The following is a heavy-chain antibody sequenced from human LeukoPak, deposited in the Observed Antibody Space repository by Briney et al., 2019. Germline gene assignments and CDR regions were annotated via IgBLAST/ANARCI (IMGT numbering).Heavy chain of an antibody. Sequence: GGSLRLSCTSSGFTFGTYAVSWFRQAPGKGLEWVAFIRSKTFGGTTEYAASVKGRFTISRDDSKSIAYLQMNGLKTEDTAVYYCTRYSGRTDYWGQGTLVSVSS. V-gene: IGHV3-49*03. D-gene: IGHD5-18*01. J-gene: IGHJ4*02. CDR1: GFTFGTYA. CDR3: TRYSGRTDY. CDR2: IRSKTFGGTT.